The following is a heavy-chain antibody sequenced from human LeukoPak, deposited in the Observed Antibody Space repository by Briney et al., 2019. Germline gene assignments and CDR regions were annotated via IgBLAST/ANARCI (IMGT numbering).Heavy chain of an antibody. CDR2: VSSGSTHI. V-gene: IGHV3-21*01. CDR1: GFSFSSYT. J-gene: IGHJ4*02. CDR3: ARVDGYCSGGSCYIEDY. D-gene: IGHD2-15*01. Sequence: KPGGSLRLSCAASGFSFSSYTMNWVRQAPGKGLEWVSSVSSGSTHIYYADSVKGRFTISRDNAKNSLYLQMNSLRAEDTAVYYCARVDGYCSGGSCYIEDYWGQGTLVTVSS.